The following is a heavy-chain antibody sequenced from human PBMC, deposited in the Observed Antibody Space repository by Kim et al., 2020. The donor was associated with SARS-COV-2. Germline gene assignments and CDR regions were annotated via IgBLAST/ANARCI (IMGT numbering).Heavy chain of an antibody. CDR1: GASVSSHY. CDR2: IYHSGST. CDR3: AMDTVRGGTDV. Sequence: SETLSLTCSVSGASVSSHYWNWIRQSPGRGLEWIGYIYHSGSTDYNPSLISRVSMSIDVSKNQFTLRLRSVAAADTGVYYCAMDTVRGGTDVWGQGTTVTVSS. J-gene: IGHJ6*02. V-gene: IGHV4-59*02. D-gene: IGHD3-10*01.